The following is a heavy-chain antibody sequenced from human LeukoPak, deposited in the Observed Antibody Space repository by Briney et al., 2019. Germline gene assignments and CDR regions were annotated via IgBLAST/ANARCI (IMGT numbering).Heavy chain of an antibody. CDR2: IKQDGSEK. Sequence: GGSLRLSCAASGFTFSSYWMSWVRQAPGKGLEWVANIKQDGSEKYYVDSVKGRFTISRDNAKNSLYLQMNSLRAEDTAVYYCARGYIDRNYYYNYGMDVWGQGTTVTVSS. D-gene: IGHD3-16*02. J-gene: IGHJ6*01. V-gene: IGHV3-7*01. CDR1: GFTFSSYW. CDR3: ARGYIDRNYYYNYGMDV.